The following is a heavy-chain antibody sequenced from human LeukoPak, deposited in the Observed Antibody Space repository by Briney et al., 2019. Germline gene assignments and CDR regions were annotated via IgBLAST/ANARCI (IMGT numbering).Heavy chain of an antibody. D-gene: IGHD1-7*01. CDR3: AGTTGSFDY. CDR1: GGSISSYY. V-gene: IGHV4-59*01. J-gene: IGHJ4*02. CDR2: IYYSGTT. Sequence: SETLSLTCTVSGGSISSYYWSWIRQPPGKGLEWIGYIYYSGTTNYNPSLKSRVTISVDTSKNQFSLKLSSVTAADTAVYYCAGTTGSFDYWGQGTLVTVSS.